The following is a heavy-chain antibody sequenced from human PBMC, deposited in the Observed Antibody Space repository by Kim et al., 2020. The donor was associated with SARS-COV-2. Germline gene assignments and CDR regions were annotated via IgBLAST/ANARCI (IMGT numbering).Heavy chain of an antibody. CDR3: ATSLAAAGVV. J-gene: IGHJ4*02. D-gene: IGHD6-13*01. Sequence: GGSLRLSCAASGFTVSSNYMSCLRQAPGKGLEWLSVIYSGDKTYYVESVKGRLTISRDNSKNTLYLQMSSLRVEDTAVYYCATSLAAAGVVWGQGTLVTV. V-gene: IGHV3-66*01. CDR2: IYSGDKT. CDR1: GFTVSSNY.